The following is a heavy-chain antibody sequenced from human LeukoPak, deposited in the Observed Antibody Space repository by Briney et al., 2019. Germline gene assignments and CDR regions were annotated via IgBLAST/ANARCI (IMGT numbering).Heavy chain of an antibody. CDR2: MNPNSGNT. CDR1: GYTFTSD. CDR3: ARGAVGGYCSGGSCYFFDN. V-gene: IGHV1-8*01. D-gene: IGHD2-15*01. J-gene: IGHJ4*02. Sequence: ASVKVSCKTSGYTFTSDINWVRQATGQGLEWMGWMNPNSGNTGYAQKFQGRVTMTRDTSISTAYMELNSLTSEDTAVYYCARGAVGGYCSGGSCYFFDNWGQGTLVTVSS.